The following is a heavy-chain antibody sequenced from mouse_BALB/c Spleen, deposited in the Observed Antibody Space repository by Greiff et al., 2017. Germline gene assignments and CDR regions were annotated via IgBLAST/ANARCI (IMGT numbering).Heavy chain of an antibody. V-gene: IGHV1-9*01. CDR1: GYTFSSYW. CDR3: ARNYRYFDV. J-gene: IGHJ1*01. CDR2: ILPGSGST. Sequence: LQQSGASVKISCKATGYTFSSYWIEWVKQRPGHGLEWIGEILPGSGSTNYNEKFKGKATFTADTSSNTAYMQLSSLTSEDSAVYYCARNYRYFDVWGAGTTVTVSS.